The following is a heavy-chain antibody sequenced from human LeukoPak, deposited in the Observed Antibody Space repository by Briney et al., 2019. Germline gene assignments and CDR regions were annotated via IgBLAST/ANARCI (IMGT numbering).Heavy chain of an antibody. CDR1: GFTFSSYA. V-gene: IGHV3-30-3*01. CDR2: ISYDGSNK. CDR3: ARGGYEGYDFWSGYSLYNWFDP. D-gene: IGHD3-3*01. J-gene: IGHJ5*02. Sequence: GGSLRLSCAASGFTFSSYAMHWVRQAPGKGLEWVAVISYDGSNKYYAGSVKGRFTISRDNSKNTLYLQMNSLRAEDTAVYYCARGGYEGYDFWSGYSLYNWFDPWGQGTLVTVSS.